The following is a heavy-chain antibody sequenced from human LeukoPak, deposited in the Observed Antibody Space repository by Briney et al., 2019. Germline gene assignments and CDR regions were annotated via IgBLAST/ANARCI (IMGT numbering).Heavy chain of an antibody. CDR3: ARDYYYGSGSYLRWFDP. CDR1: GFTFDDYG. J-gene: IGHJ5*02. CDR2: INWNGGST. V-gene: IGHV3-20*04. D-gene: IGHD3-10*01. Sequence: SGGSLRLSCAASGFTFDDYGMSWVRQAPGKGLEWVSGINWNGGSTGYADSVKGRFTISRDNAKNSLYLQMNSLRAEDTALYYCARDYYYGSGSYLRWFDPWGQGTLATVSS.